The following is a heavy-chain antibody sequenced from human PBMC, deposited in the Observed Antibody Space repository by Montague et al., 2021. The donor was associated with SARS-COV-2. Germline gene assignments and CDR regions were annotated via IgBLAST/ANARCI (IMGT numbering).Heavy chain of an antibody. V-gene: IGHV6-1*01. D-gene: IGHD1-1*01. CDR2: TYYRSKWYN. J-gene: IGHJ6*02. CDR1: GDSVASNSAT. Sequence: CAISGDSVASNSATWDGLTQSPSRRLEWLGRTYYRSKWYNDYAVSVRGRVTINPDTSKNQFSLQLNSVTPEDTAIYYCTSGREGNYNVMDVWGQGTTVTVSS. CDR3: TSGREGNYNVMDV.